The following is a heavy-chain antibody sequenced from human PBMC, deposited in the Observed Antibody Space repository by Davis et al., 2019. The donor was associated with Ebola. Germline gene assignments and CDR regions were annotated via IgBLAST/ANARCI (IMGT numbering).Heavy chain of an antibody. Sequence: ASVKVSCKASGYTFTSYYMHWVRQAPGQGLEWMGIINPSGGSTSYAQKFQGRVTITADESTSTAYMELSSLRSEDTAVYYCARDPGPGGGDLWGQGTLVTVSS. CDR2: INPSGGST. CDR3: ARDPGPGGGDL. V-gene: IGHV1-46*01. CDR1: GYTFTSYY. J-gene: IGHJ4*02. D-gene: IGHD2-21*01.